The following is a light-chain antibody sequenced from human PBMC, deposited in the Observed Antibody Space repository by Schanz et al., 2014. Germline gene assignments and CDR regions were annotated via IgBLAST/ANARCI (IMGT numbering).Light chain of an antibody. CDR2: NTD. CDR3: VLHMGSGISL. V-gene: IGLV8-61*01. Sequence: QAVVTQEPSFSVSPGGTVTLTCGLNSGSVSTNYYPSWYQQTPGQAPRTLIYNTDTRSSGVPDRFSGSILGSKAALTITGAQADDESDYYCVLHMGSGISLFGGGTKLTVL. CDR1: SGSVSTNYY. J-gene: IGLJ2*01.